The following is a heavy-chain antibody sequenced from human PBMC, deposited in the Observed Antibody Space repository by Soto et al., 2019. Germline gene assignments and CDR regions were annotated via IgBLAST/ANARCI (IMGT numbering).Heavy chain of an antibody. CDR2: ISGSGADT. V-gene: IGHV3-23*01. CDR1: GFTFSNYA. J-gene: IGHJ5*02. CDR3: ANAIPITMVGKWFDP. D-gene: IGHD3-10*01. Sequence: EVQLLESGGGLVAPGGSLRLSCAASGFTFSNYAMSWVRQATGKGLEWISDISGSGADTYYADSVKGRFTISRDNSKNKLFLQMNRLRAEDTDVYYCANAIPITMVGKWFDPWGQGTLVTVSS.